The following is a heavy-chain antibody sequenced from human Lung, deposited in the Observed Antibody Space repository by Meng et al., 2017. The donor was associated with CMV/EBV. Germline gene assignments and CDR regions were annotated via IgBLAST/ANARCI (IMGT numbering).Heavy chain of an antibody. D-gene: IGHD3-10*01. Sequence: LSLXCAASGIIFNTHGIHWLRQAPGKGLEWVAFMWLDGTERYNEKIVKGRFTGSRDKSKNTVFLQLSSLRVEDTAVYYCVGHEGGPREGVRLVWGQGXLVTVSS. CDR3: VGHEGGPREGVRLV. CDR2: MWLDGTER. CDR1: GIIFNTHG. J-gene: IGHJ4*02. V-gene: IGHV3-33*01.